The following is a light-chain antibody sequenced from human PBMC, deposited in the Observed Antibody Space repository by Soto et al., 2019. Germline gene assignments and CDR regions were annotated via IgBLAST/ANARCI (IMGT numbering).Light chain of an antibody. V-gene: IGKV3-15*01. CDR3: QPYNNWPRT. CDR1: QSVSSN. Sequence: EIVMTQSPATLSVSPGERATLSCRASQSVSSNLAWYQQKPGQAPRLLIYGASTRATGIPARFSGSGSGTEFTLTISSLQSEDFAVHYCQPYNNWPRTFGQGTKVDIK. J-gene: IGKJ1*01. CDR2: GAS.